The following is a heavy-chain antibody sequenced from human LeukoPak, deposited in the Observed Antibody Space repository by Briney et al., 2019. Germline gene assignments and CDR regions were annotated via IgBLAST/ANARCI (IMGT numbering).Heavy chain of an antibody. CDR3: AREYGDSRGRRVDY. J-gene: IGHJ4*02. CDR1: GGSISGYY. V-gene: IGHV4-59*01. D-gene: IGHD4-17*01. Sequence: SETLSLTCTVSGGSISGYYWTWIRQPPGKGLEWIGYIYNSGTTNYNPSLTSRVTISVDTSKNQVSLNLSSVTAADTAVYYCAREYGDSRGRRVDYWGQGTLVTVSS. CDR2: IYNSGTT.